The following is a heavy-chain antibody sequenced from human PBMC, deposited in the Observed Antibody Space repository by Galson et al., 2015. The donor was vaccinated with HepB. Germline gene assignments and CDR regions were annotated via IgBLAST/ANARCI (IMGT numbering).Heavy chain of an antibody. CDR2: IRSDGSNK. J-gene: IGHJ4*02. Sequence: LRLSCAASGFTFTTYGMHWVRQAPGKGLEWVAFIRSDGSNKYYAVSVKGRFTISRDNSKNMLYLQMNSLRAEDTAVYYCAKDGWELPHYWGQGTLVTVSS. V-gene: IGHV3-30*02. CDR3: AKDGWELPHY. D-gene: IGHD1-26*01. CDR1: GFTFTTYG.